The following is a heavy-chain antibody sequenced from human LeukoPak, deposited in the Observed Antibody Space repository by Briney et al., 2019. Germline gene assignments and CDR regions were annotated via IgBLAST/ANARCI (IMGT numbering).Heavy chain of an antibody. J-gene: IGHJ4*02. CDR3: TRGGADYGDYDRFFEY. D-gene: IGHD4-17*01. CDR1: GFTFGDYA. V-gene: IGHV3-49*04. CDR2: IRSKAYGGTA. Sequence: GGSLRLSCTASGFTFGDYAMSWVRQAPGKGLEWVSFIRSKAYGGTADYAASVIGRFIISRDDSKSIAYLQMNSLKTEDTAVYFCTRGGADYGDYDRFFEYWGQGTLVTVSS.